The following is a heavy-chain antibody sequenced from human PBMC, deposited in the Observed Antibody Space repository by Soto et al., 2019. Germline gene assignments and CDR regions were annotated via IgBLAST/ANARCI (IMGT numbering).Heavy chain of an antibody. V-gene: IGHV3-33*01. D-gene: IGHD3-10*01. CDR3: ARDRVRGADYYYYGXDV. J-gene: IGHJ6*02. Sequence: HPGGSLRLSCAASGFSFSSYGMHWVRQAPGKGLEWVAVIWYDGSNKYYADSVKGRFTISRDNSKNTLYLQMNSLRAEDTAVYYCARDRVRGADYYYYGXDVWGQGTTVTVSS. CDR2: IWYDGSNK. CDR1: GFSFSSYG.